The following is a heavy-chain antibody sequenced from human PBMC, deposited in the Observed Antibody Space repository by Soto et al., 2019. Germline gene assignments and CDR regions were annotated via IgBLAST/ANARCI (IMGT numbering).Heavy chain of an antibody. V-gene: IGHV4-30-2*01. CDR1: GGYISSGGYS. J-gene: IGHJ4*02. CDR3: ARVPDY. Sequence: QLQLQESGSGLVKPSQTLSLTCAVSGGYISSGGYSWIWIRKPAGKGLEWIGYIYHSGTNYYNPSLKSRVTISVDRSKKQFSLQLSSVTAADTAVDYSARVPDYWGQGTRVTVSS. CDR2: IYHSGTN.